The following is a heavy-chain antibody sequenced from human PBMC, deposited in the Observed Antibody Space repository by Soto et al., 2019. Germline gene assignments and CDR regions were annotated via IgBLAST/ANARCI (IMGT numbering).Heavy chain of an antibody. CDR3: ARDSSSWYLLDGYYYYGMDV. J-gene: IGHJ6*02. CDR2: VYYSGST. D-gene: IGHD6-13*01. V-gene: IGHV4-59*12. CDR1: GGSISTYY. Sequence: PSETLSLTCTVSGGSISTYYWSWVRQPPGKGLEWIGYVYYSGSTNYNPSLKSRVTISVDTSKNQFSLQLNSVTPEDTAVYYCARDSSSWYLLDGYYYYGMDVWGQGTTVTVSS.